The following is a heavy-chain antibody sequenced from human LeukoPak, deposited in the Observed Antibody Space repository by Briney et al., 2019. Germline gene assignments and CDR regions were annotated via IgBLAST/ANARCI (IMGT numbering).Heavy chain of an antibody. V-gene: IGHV1-2*02. D-gene: IGHD6-13*01. CDR1: GYTLSDYY. CDR2: IRGDTGDT. J-gene: IGHJ4*02. Sequence: ASVTVSCKTSGYTLSDYYMHRVRQAPGQGLEWMGWIRGDTGDTDSPQKFQGRVTMTRDTSTNTAYMELSRLRYDDTAMYFCARVRGNSCDYWGQGTLVTVSS. CDR3: ARVRGNSCDY.